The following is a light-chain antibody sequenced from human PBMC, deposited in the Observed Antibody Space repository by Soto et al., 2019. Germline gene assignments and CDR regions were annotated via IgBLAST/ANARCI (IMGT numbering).Light chain of an antibody. CDR1: SSNIGAGYD. J-gene: IGLJ3*02. V-gene: IGLV1-40*01. Sequence: QSVLTQLPSVSGAPGQRVTISCTGSSSNIGAGYDVHWYQQLPGTAPKLLIYGNSNRPSGVPDRFSGSKSGTSAFLAITGLQAEDEADYYCQSYDSSLSGWVFGGGTQLTVL. CDR3: QSYDSSLSGWV. CDR2: GNS.